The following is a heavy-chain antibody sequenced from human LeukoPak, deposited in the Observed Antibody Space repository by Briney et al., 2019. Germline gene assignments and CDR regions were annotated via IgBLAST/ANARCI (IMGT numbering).Heavy chain of an antibody. CDR3: ARAYSSGWNGAFDI. Sequence: GGSLRLSCAASGFTFSSYEMNWVRQAPGKGLEWVSYISSSGSTIYYADSVKGRFTISRDNAKNSLYLQMDSLRAEDTAVYYCARAYSSGWNGAFDIWGQGTMVTVSS. D-gene: IGHD6-19*01. CDR2: ISSSGSTI. CDR1: GFTFSSYE. J-gene: IGHJ3*02. V-gene: IGHV3-48*03.